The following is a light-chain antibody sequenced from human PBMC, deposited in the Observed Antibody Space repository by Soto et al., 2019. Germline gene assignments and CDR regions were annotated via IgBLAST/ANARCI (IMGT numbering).Light chain of an antibody. CDR1: QDINNY. CDR2: AAS. Sequence: DIQITQCTSSLSESVGDRVTITCQASQDINNYVNWYQQKPGKAPKLLIYAASTLHSGVPSRFSGSGSGTEFTLTISSLQPEDFATYYCQKVNSYPLNCGGGNKGDIK. V-gene: IGKV1-9*01. J-gene: IGKJ4*01. CDR3: QKVNSYPLN.